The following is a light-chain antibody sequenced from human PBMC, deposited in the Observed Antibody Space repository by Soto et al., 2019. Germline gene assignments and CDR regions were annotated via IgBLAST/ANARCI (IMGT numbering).Light chain of an antibody. CDR1: SSDVGGYNY. J-gene: IGLJ2*01. Sequence: QSVLTQPPSASGSPGHSVTISCTGTSSDVGGYNYVSWYQQHPGKAPKLMIYEINKRPSGVPDRFSGSKSGNTASLTVSGLQAEDEADYYCSSYAGSSDYVVFGGGTKVTVL. CDR3: SSYAGSSDYVV. CDR2: EIN. V-gene: IGLV2-8*01.